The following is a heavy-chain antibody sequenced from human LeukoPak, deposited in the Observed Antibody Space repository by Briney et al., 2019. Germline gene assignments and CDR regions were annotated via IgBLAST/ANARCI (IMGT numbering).Heavy chain of an antibody. CDR3: AKDLCGGWYQSGFDY. CDR2: ISWNSGSI. V-gene: IGHV3-9*01. D-gene: IGHD6-19*01. Sequence: GGSLRLSCAASGFTFDDYAMHWVRQAPGKGLEWVSGISWNSGSIGYADSVKGRFTISRDNAKNSLYLQMNSLRAEDTALYYCAKDLCGGWYQSGFDYWGQGTLVTVSS. CDR1: GFTFDDYA. J-gene: IGHJ4*02.